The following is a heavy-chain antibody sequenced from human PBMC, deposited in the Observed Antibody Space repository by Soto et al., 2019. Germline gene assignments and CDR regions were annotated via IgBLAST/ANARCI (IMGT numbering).Heavy chain of an antibody. Sequence: PSETLSLSSTVSGGSISSYYWSWIRQPPGKGLEWIGYIYYSGSTNYNPSLKSRVTISVDTSKNQFSLKLSSVTAADTAVYYCAREKSVAGGNFDYWGQGTLVTVSS. CDR2: IYYSGST. CDR3: AREKSVAGGNFDY. CDR1: GGSISSYY. V-gene: IGHV4-59*01. J-gene: IGHJ4*02. D-gene: IGHD6-19*01.